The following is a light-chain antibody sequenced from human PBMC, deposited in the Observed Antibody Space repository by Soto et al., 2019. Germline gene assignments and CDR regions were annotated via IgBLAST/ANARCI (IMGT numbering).Light chain of an antibody. CDR3: AAWDDSLNVV. CDR1: SSNIGSNI. J-gene: IGLJ2*01. V-gene: IGLV1-44*01. Sequence: QSVLTQPPSASATPGQSVTISCSGSSSNIGSNIVNWYQQVPGTAPKLLIYSNNQRPSGVPARFSGSKSGTSASLAISGLQSEDEADYYCAAWDDSLNVVFGGGTKVTVL. CDR2: SNN.